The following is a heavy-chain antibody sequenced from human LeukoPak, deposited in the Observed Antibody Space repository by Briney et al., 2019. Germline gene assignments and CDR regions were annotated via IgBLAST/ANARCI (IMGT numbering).Heavy chain of an antibody. CDR3: ARSIVVVPAAPYPHNRLNYFDY. D-gene: IGHD2-2*01. CDR2: IIPIFGTA. Sequence: ASVKVSCKASGGTFSSYAISWVRQAPGQGLEWMGGIIPIFGTANYAQKFQGRVTITADKSTSTAYMELSSLRSEDTAVYYCARSIVVVPAAPYPHNRLNYFDYWGQGTLVTVSS. V-gene: IGHV1-69*06. CDR1: GGTFSSYA. J-gene: IGHJ4*02.